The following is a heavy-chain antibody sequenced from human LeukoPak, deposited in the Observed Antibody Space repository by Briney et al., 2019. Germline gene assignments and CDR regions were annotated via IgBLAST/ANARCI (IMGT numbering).Heavy chain of an antibody. J-gene: IGHJ6*02. CDR1: GFTFGDYA. Sequence: AGGSLRLSCTASGFTFGDYAMSWVRQAPGKGLEWVGFIRSKAYDGTTQYAASVRGRYSISRDDSKSIVYLQMYSLNSEDTAVYYCTRAGVSFLAAAYGMDVWGQGTTVTVSS. D-gene: IGHD6-13*01. CDR2: IRSKAYDGTT. V-gene: IGHV3-49*04. CDR3: TRAGVSFLAAAYGMDV.